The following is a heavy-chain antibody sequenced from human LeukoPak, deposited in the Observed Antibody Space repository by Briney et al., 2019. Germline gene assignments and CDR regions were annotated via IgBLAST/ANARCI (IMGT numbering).Heavy chain of an antibody. V-gene: IGHV3-23*01. J-gene: IGHJ4*02. D-gene: IGHD5-18*01. CDR1: GITFSSYA. Sequence: GGSLRLSCAASGITFSSYAMSWVRQAPGKGLEWVSAISGSGGSTYYADSVKGRFTISRDNSKNTLYLQMNSLRAEDTAVYYCAKTRYSYPEPYYFDYWGQGTLVTVSS. CDR3: AKTRYSYPEPYYFDY. CDR2: ISGSGGST.